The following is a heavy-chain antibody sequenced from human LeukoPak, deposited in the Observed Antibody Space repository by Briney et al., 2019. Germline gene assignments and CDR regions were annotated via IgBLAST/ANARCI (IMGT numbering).Heavy chain of an antibody. J-gene: IGHJ3*02. CDR2: ISYDGSNK. CDR3: ANLAAAGTGAFDI. V-gene: IGHV3-30*18. Sequence: GGSLRLSCAASGFTFSSYGMHWVRQAPGKGLEWVAVISYDGSNKYYADSVKGRFTISRDNSKYTLYLQMNSLRAEDTAVYYCANLAAAGTGAFDIWGQGSMVTVSS. D-gene: IGHD6-13*01. CDR1: GFTFSSYG.